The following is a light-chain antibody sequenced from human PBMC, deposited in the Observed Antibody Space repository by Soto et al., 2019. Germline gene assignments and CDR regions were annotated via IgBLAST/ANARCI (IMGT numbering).Light chain of an antibody. CDR1: SSDVGTYNY. J-gene: IGLJ1*01. CDR3: SSYTTRSTFHV. CDR2: EVT. Sequence: QYALTQPASVSGSPGQAITISCTGSSSDVGTYNYVSWYQQHPGKAPKLIIYEVTNRPSGVSNRFSGSKSGNTASLTISGLRAEDEADYYCSSYTTRSTFHVFGTGTKVTVL. V-gene: IGLV2-14*01.